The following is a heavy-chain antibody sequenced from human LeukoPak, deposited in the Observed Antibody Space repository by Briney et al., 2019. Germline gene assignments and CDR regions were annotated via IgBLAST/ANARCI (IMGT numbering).Heavy chain of an antibody. J-gene: IGHJ4*02. CDR2: ISSSSSYI. D-gene: IGHD6-19*01. Sequence: GGSLRLSCAASGFTFSSYSMNWVRQAPGKGLEWVSSISSSSSYIYYADSVKGRFTISGDNAKNSLYLQMNSLRAEDTAVYYCARGLRYSSGWAFDYWGQGTLVTVSS. V-gene: IGHV3-21*01. CDR1: GFTFSSYS. CDR3: ARGLRYSSGWAFDY.